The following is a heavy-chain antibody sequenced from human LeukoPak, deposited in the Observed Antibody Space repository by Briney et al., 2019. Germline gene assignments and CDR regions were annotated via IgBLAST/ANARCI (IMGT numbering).Heavy chain of an antibody. CDR3: AKVSYAARLHGPFDY. CDR1: GFTFSSYW. D-gene: IGHD6-6*01. Sequence: QSGGSLRLSCAASGFTFSSYWMSWVRQAPGKGLEWVANIKQDGSEKYYVDSVKGRFTISRDNAKNSLYLQMNSLRAEDMALYYCAKVSYAARLHGPFDYWGQGTLVTVSS. CDR2: IKQDGSEK. V-gene: IGHV3-7*03. J-gene: IGHJ4*02.